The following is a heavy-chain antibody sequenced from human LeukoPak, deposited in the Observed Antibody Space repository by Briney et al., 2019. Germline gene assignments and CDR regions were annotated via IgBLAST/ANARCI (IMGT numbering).Heavy chain of an antibody. Sequence: SETLSLTCTVSGGSLSGHYWSWIPQPPGKGLEWIGYVSYTGRTKSNPSLQSRVTISIDTSKSQFSLKLTSVTSADTAVYSCARLLDNDISGDPDTFDVWGQGTTVIVS. CDR3: ARLLDNDISGDPDTFDV. V-gene: IGHV4-59*11. D-gene: IGHD3-22*01. J-gene: IGHJ3*01. CDR2: VSYTGRT. CDR1: GGSLSGHY.